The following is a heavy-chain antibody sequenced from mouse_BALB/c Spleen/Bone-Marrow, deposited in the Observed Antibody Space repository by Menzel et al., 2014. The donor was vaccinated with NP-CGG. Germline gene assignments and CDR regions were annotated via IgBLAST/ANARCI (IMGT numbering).Heavy chain of an antibody. Sequence: EVQLVESGGGLVQPGGSLKLFCAASGFTFSNYGMSWVRQTPDKRLEFVATINTNGGEIYYPDSVKGRFTISRDNAKNTLYLQMRSLKSEDTAMYYCARGDDYVSWFAYWGQGTLVTVSA. D-gene: IGHD2-4*01. CDR3: ARGDDYVSWFAY. CDR1: GFTFSNYG. V-gene: IGHV5-6-3*01. CDR2: INTNGGEI. J-gene: IGHJ3*01.